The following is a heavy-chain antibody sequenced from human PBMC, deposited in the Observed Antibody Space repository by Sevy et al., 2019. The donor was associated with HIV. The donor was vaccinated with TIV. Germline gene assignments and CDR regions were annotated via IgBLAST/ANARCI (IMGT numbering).Heavy chain of an antibody. CDR1: GGSISSSSYY. Sequence: ETLSRTCTVSGGSISSSSYYWGWIRQPPGKGLEWIGSIYYSGSTYYNPSLKSRVTISVDTSKNQFSLKLSSVTAADTAVYCCARRITFFGVGLYYYYGMDVWGQGTTVTVSS. D-gene: IGHD3-3*01. CDR2: IYYSGST. V-gene: IGHV4-39*01. J-gene: IGHJ6*02. CDR3: ARRITFFGVGLYYYYGMDV.